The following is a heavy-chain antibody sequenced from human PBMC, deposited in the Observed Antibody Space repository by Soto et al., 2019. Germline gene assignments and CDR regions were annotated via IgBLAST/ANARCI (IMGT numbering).Heavy chain of an antibody. V-gene: IGHV4-34*01. D-gene: IGHD3-10*02. J-gene: IGHJ4*02. CDR3: ARGRITMLH. Sequence: QVQLQQWGAGLLKPSETLSLTCTVYDGSSSGYYWSWVRQPPGKGLEWIGEINPSGSTNYNPSLKIRVTISVDTSNNQFSLNVNSVTAADTAVYYCARGRITMLHWGQGTLVTVSS. CDR1: DGSSSGYY. CDR2: INPSGST.